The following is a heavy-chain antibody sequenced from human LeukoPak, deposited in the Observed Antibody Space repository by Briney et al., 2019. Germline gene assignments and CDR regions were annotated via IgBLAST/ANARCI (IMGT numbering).Heavy chain of an antibody. Sequence: GGSLRLSCAASGFTFSSYSMNWVRQAPGKGLEWVSSISSSSSYIYYADSVKGRFTISRDNAKNSLYLQMNSLRAEDTAVYYCARDGYGSGSRLNYYYCYYMDVWGKGTTVTVSS. V-gene: IGHV3-21*01. CDR1: GFTFSSYS. J-gene: IGHJ6*03. CDR3: ARDGYGSGSRLNYYYCYYMDV. D-gene: IGHD3-10*01. CDR2: ISSSSSYI.